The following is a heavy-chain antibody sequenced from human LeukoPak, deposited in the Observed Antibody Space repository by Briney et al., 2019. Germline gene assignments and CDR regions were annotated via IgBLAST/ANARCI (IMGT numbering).Heavy chain of an antibody. CDR3: ARLPPARWDNWFDP. V-gene: IGHV1-18*01. Sequence: ASVKVSCKASGYTFTSYGISWVRQAPGQGLEWMGWISAYNGNTNYAQKLQGRVTMTTDTSTSTAYMELRSLRSDDTAVYYCARLPPARWDNWFDPWGQGTLVTVSS. CDR1: GYTFTSYG. J-gene: IGHJ5*02. D-gene: IGHD5-24*01. CDR2: ISAYNGNT.